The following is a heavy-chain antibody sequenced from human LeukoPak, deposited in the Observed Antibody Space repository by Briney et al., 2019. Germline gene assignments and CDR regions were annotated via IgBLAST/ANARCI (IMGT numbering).Heavy chain of an antibody. D-gene: IGHD4-17*01. CDR2: IYYSGNT. Sequence: SETLSLTCTVSGGSISSSSNYWGWIRQPPGKGLEWIGSIYYSGNTYYNPSLKSRVTISVGTSKNQFSLRLTSVTAADTAVYYCATSPDDYGDYATGNWFDPWGQGTLVTVSS. J-gene: IGHJ5*02. V-gene: IGHV4-39*01. CDR3: ATSPDDYGDYATGNWFDP. CDR1: GGSISSSSNY.